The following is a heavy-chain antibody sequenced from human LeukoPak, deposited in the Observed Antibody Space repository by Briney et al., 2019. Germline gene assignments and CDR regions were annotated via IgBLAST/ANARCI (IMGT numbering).Heavy chain of an antibody. J-gene: IGHJ6*04. D-gene: IGHD3-10*01. Sequence: PGRSLRLSCAASGLIFSSYGMHWVRQAPGKGLEWAAVISSDGNNTYYADSVKGRFTISRDNSKNTLYLQMDSLRAEDTAVYYCAKDSGSGRGLYYYGMDVWGKGPTVPVSS. CDR1: GLIFSSYG. CDR2: ISSDGNNT. V-gene: IGHV3-30*18. CDR3: AKDSGSGRGLYYYGMDV.